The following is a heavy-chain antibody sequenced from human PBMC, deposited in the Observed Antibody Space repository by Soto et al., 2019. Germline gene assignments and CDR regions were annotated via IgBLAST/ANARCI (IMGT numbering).Heavy chain of an antibody. J-gene: IGHJ4*02. CDR1: GGSISTSSYH. D-gene: IGHD6-13*01. V-gene: IGHV4-39*02. Sequence: QLQVQESGPGLVKPSETLSLTCTVSGGSISTSSYHWAWIRQPPGKGLEWIASIYYSGSTYYNPSLKRRSTLSVDKTKNQFSLKLTSVTAADTAVYYCAREYESSPTDWGQGTLVTVSS. CDR2: IYYSGST. CDR3: AREYESSPTD.